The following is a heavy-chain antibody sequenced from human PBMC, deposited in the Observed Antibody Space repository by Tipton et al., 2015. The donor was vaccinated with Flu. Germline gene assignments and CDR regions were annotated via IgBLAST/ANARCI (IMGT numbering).Heavy chain of an antibody. V-gene: IGHV3-33*01. Sequence: SLRLSCTASGFIFSVYGMHWVRQAPGKGLEWVAAIWYDGSDKHYADSVKGRFTISRDNSKNTLYLQMNSLRAEDTAVYYCAREPSSDYGMDVWGQGTTVTVS. CDR1: GFIFSVYG. CDR3: AREPSSDYGMDV. J-gene: IGHJ6*02. CDR2: IWYDGSDK.